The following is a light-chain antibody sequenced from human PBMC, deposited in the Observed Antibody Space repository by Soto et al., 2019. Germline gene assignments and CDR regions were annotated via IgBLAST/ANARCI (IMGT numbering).Light chain of an antibody. CDR1: QPISSTY. Sequence: DIVMTQSPATLSLSPGERATLSCRASQPISSTYLSWFQQKPGQAPRLLIYGVSTRAAGIPARFSGSGSGTEFTLTINTLQPEDFAVYYCLQDARLPFSFGQGTKLEI. CDR3: LQDARLPFS. CDR2: GVS. J-gene: IGKJ2*01. V-gene: IGKV3D-7*01.